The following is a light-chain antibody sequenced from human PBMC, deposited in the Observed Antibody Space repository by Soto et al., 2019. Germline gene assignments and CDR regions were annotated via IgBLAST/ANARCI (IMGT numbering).Light chain of an antibody. CDR1: QSISTY. CDR2: AAS. CDR3: QQCYTLPFT. V-gene: IGKV1-39*01. Sequence: DIQMTQPPSSLSASVGDRVTLTCRASQSISTYVNWYQQKPGKAPQLLIYAASSLQSGVPSRFSGSGSGTDFTLTISSLQPEDFATYYCQQCYTLPFTFGPGTKV. J-gene: IGKJ3*01.